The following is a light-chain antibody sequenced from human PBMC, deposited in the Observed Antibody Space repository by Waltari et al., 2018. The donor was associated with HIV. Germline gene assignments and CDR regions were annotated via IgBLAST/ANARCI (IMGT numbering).Light chain of an antibody. CDR3: QTWGTGTWV. V-gene: IGLV4-69*01. J-gene: IGLJ3*02. Sequence: QLVLTQSPSASASLGASVQLTCTLPSGHSNYAIAWHQQQPEKGPRYLMNLNSDGSHNKGDGIPDRFSGSSSGAERYLTISSLQSEDEADYYCQTWGTGTWVFGGGTKLTVL. CDR1: SGHSNYA. CDR2: LNSDGSH.